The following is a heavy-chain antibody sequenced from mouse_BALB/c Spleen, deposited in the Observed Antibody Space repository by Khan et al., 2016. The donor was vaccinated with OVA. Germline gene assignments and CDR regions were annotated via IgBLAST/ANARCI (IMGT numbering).Heavy chain of an antibody. CDR3: ARAWALRRNAWFSY. Sequence: VQLQQSGAELVRPGASVKISCKAFGYTFSNHHINWVIQRPGQGLDWIGYLNPYTDYTNYNQKFKGKATLTVDKSSSNAYMELSSLTSEDFDAYYCARAWALRRNAWFSYWGQGTLVTVSA. D-gene: IGHD2-4*01. V-gene: IGHV1S45*01. CDR1: GYTFSNHH. CDR2: LNPYTDYT. J-gene: IGHJ3*01.